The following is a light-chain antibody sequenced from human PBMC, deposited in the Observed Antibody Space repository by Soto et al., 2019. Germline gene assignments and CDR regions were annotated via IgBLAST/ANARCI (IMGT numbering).Light chain of an antibody. V-gene: IGLV1-47*01. CDR3: AAWDDSLSAHVV. J-gene: IGLJ2*01. Sequence: QSVLTQPPSASGTHGQRVTISCSGSSSNIGNNYVYWYRQLPGTAPTLLIYRNNQRPSGVPDRFAGSKSGTSASLAISGLRSEDEADYYCAAWDDSLSAHVVFGGGTNLTVL. CDR1: SSNIGNNY. CDR2: RNN.